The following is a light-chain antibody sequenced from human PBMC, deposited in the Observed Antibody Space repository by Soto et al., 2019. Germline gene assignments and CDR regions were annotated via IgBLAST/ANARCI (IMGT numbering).Light chain of an antibody. J-gene: IGKJ5*01. CDR2: DAS. Sequence: VMTQSPDTLSVSPGERVSLSCRASQSVSSSLAWYQQNPGQAPRLLIYDASNRATGIPARFSGSGSGTDFTLTISSLEPEDFAVYYCQQRSDWPPITFGQGTRLEIK. V-gene: IGKV3-11*01. CDR1: QSVSSS. CDR3: QQRSDWPPIT.